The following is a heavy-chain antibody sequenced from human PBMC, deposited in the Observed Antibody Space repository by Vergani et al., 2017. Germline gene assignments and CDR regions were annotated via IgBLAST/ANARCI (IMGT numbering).Heavy chain of an antibody. CDR3: AKVGRSEVAGTFGAFDI. J-gene: IGHJ3*02. CDR1: EFTFSDVW. V-gene: IGHV3-23*04. CDR2: LSASDRRT. D-gene: IGHD6-19*01. Sequence: EGQLVESGGGLVKTGGSLRLSCAASEFTFSDVWMSWVRQAPGKGLEWVSTLSASDRRTHYADSVKGRFTISRDISKNTLFLHMNSLRPEDTAVYYCAKVGRSEVAGTFGAFDIWVQGAMVTVSS.